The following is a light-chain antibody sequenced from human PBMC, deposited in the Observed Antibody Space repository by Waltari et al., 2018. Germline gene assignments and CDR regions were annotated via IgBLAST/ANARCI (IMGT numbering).Light chain of an antibody. CDR2: KNN. CDR3: AAWDDSLSGLV. J-gene: IGLJ2*01. CDR1: SSNIGSNY. V-gene: IGLV1-47*01. Sequence: QSVLTQPPSASGTPGQRVTISCSGSSSNIGSNYVYWYQQLPGTAPKLLIYKNNQRPSGFPDRFSGSKSGTSASLAISGLRSEDKADYYCAAWDDSLSGLVFGGGTKLTVL.